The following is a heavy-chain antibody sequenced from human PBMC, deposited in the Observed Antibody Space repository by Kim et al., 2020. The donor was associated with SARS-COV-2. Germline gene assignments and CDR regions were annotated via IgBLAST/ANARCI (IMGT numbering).Heavy chain of an antibody. D-gene: IGHD1-26*01. CDR3: ARSFSGSSFGYDY. J-gene: IGHJ4*02. Sequence: GGSLRLSCAASGFTFNTYGMHWVRQAPGNGLEWVAVISYDGSHKYYVDSVKGRFTISRDNPKNTLYLQMNSLRIEDTAVYYCARSFSGSSFGYDYWGQGSLVSASP. V-gene: IGHV3-30*03. CDR1: GFTFNTYG. CDR2: ISYDGSHK.